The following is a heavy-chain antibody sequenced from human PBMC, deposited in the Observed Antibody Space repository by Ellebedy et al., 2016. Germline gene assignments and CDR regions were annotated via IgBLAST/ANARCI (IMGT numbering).Heavy chain of an antibody. Sequence: GGSLRLXCVGSGFTFSSYALHWVRQAPGKGLEWVGLISYDGSKKYYADSVKGRFTISRDNSKNTLYLQMNSLRAEDTAVYYCARGLDSYASRDYWGQGTLVTVSS. CDR3: ARGLDSYASRDY. D-gene: IGHD5-18*01. V-gene: IGHV3-30-3*01. CDR1: GFTFSSYA. J-gene: IGHJ4*02. CDR2: ISYDGSKK.